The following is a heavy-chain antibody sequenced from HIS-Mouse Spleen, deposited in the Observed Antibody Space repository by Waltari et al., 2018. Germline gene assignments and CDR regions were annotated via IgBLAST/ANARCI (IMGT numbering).Heavy chain of an antibody. V-gene: IGHV4-39*01. CDR3: ARRRGWFDY. J-gene: IGHJ4*02. CDR2: IYYSGST. D-gene: IGHD6-19*01. Sequence: QLQLQESGAGLVKRSETLSLTCPVAGGSISSSSYYWGWIRQPPGKGLEWIGSIYYSGSTYYNPSLKSRVTISVDTSKNQFSLKLSSVTAADTAVYYCARRRGWFDYWGQGTLVTVSS. CDR1: GGSISSSSYY.